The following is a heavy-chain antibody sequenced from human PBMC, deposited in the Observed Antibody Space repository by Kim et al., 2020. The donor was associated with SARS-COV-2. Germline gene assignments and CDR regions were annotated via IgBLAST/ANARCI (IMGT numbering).Heavy chain of an antibody. CDR2: ISWNSGSI. J-gene: IGHJ3*02. V-gene: IGHV3-9*01. CDR1: GFTFDDYA. CDR3: AKDIAYYDSSGYSSGAFDI. Sequence: GGSLRLSCAASGFTFDDYAMHWVRQAPGKGLEWVSGISWNSGSIGYADSVKGRFTISRDNAKNSLYLQMNSLRAEDTALYYCAKDIAYYDSSGYSSGAFDIWGQGTMVTVSS. D-gene: IGHD3-22*01.